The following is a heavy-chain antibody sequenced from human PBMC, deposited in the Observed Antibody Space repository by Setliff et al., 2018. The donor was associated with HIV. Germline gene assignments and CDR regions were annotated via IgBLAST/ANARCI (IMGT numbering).Heavy chain of an antibody. Sequence: ASVKVSCKASGDPPNTYAVSWVRQAPGQGLEWTGGVISTFGTEKYAQRFQDRVTITTDETTCTAYLEVRNLGSEDTAVYYCAAGYIYCNYAADYWGQGSPVTVSS. V-gene: IGHV1-69*05. CDR3: AAGYIYCNYAADY. J-gene: IGHJ4*02. CDR2: VISTFGTE. D-gene: IGHD4-4*01. CDR1: GDPPNTYA.